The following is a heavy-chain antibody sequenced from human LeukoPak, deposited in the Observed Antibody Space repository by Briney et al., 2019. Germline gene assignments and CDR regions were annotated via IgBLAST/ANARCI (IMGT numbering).Heavy chain of an antibody. J-gene: IGHJ4*02. Sequence: PGGSLRLSCAASGFTFSSYGMSWVRQAPGKGLEWVSAISGSGGSTYYADSVKGRFTISRDNSKNTVYLQMNSLRAEDTAVYYCAQDPRPQKALYYLDYWGQGTLVTVSS. CDR1: GFTFSSYG. V-gene: IGHV3-23*01. D-gene: IGHD6-6*01. CDR2: ISGSGGST. CDR3: AQDPRPQKALYYLDY.